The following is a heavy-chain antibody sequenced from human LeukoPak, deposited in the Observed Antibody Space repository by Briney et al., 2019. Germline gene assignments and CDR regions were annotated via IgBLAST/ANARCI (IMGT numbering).Heavy chain of an antibody. Sequence: GGSLRLSCAASGFTFSTYAMSWVRQAPGKGLEWVSAVSSGAGSTYYADSVRGRFTISRDNSKNTLYLQMNSLSADDTAVYYCAKDARGPEGFWGQGTLVTVSS. D-gene: IGHD2-15*01. CDR2: VSSGAGST. J-gene: IGHJ4*02. CDR1: GFTFSTYA. CDR3: AKDARGPEGF. V-gene: IGHV3-23*01.